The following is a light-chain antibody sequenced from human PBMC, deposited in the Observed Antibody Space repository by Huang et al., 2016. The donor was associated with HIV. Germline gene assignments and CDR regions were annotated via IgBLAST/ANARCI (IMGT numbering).Light chain of an antibody. CDR1: QSISTW. Sequence: DIQMTQSPSTLSASVEDRVTITCRASQSISTWLAWYQQKPGKAPKLLIYKASNLEDGVPSRFSGSGSGTEFTLTISSLQPDDFATYYCQQYSAYSWTFGQGTKVDIK. CDR3: QQYSAYSWT. CDR2: KAS. V-gene: IGKV1-5*03. J-gene: IGKJ1*01.